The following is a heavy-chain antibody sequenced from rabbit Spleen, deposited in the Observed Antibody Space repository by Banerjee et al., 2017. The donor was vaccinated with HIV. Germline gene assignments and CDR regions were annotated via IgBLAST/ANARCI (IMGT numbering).Heavy chain of an antibody. D-gene: IGHD8-1*01. CDR1: GIDFTKYY. J-gene: IGHJ4*01. CDR2: IYAAKGST. CDR3: ARDSYGGSGSWNL. V-gene: IGHV1S7*01. Sequence: QLTETGGGLVQPGGSLTLSCKASGIDFTKYYITWVRQAPGKGLEWIGIIYAAKGSTDYANWVNGRFTISSHNAQNMLYLQLTSLTAADTATYFCARDSYGGSGSWNLWGPGTLVTVS.